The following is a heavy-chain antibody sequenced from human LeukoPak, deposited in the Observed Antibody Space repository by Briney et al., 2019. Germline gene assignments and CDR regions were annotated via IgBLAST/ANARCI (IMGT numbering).Heavy chain of an antibody. V-gene: IGHV1-2*06. D-gene: IGHD3-10*01. Sequence: ASVKVSCKASGYTFTGYYIHWVRQAPGQGLEWMGRINPNSGATSYAQNFQGRVTMTRDTSISTASMDLSRLTSADPAVYSCATGGSGSGSLYFFDYWARGTLDCVS. CDR2: INPNSGAT. CDR3: ATGGSGSGSLYFFDY. J-gene: IGHJ4*02. CDR1: GYTFTGYY.